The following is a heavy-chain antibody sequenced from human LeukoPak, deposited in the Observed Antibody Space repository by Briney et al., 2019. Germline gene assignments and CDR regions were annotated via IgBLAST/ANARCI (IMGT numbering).Heavy chain of an antibody. CDR3: ASTYGSGSYIQDY. D-gene: IGHD3-10*01. CDR2: ISSSGSTI. J-gene: IGHJ4*02. Sequence: GGSLRLSCAASGFTFSSYEMNWVRQAPGKGLEWVSYISSSGSTIYYADSVKGRFTISRDNAKNSLYLQMNSLRAEDTAVYYCASTYGSGSYIQDYWGQGTLVTVSS. V-gene: IGHV3-48*03. CDR1: GFTFSSYE.